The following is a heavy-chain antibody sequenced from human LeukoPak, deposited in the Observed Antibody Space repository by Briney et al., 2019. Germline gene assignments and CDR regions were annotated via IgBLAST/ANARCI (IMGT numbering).Heavy chain of an antibody. CDR2: ISAYNGNT. J-gene: IGHJ5*02. CDR3: ARDYWGSYNWFDP. V-gene: IGHV1-18*01. Sequence: ASVKVSRKASGYTFSNFGISWVRQAPGQGLEWMGWISAYNGNTNYAQKLQGRVTMTRDTSTTTVYMELSSLTSEDTAMYYCARDYWGSYNWFDPWGQGTLVTVSS. CDR1: GYTFSNFG. D-gene: IGHD2-8*02.